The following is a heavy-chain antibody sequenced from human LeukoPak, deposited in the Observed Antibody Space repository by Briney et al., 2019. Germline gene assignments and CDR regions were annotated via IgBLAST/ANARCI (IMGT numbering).Heavy chain of an antibody. V-gene: IGHV4-39*07. Sequence: SETLSLTCTVSGVSISSSSYYWRWIRQAPGKRLEWNGSIYYSGSTYYNPSLKSRVTISVDTSKNQFSLQLSSVTAADTAVYYCARYPRYYDFWSSYYGGYFDYWGQGTLVTVSS. CDR2: IYYSGST. CDR1: GVSISSSSYY. D-gene: IGHD3-3*01. J-gene: IGHJ4*02. CDR3: ARYPRYYDFWSSYYGGYFDY.